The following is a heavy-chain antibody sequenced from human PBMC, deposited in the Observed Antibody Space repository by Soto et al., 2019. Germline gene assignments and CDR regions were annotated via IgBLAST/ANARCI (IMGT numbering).Heavy chain of an antibody. D-gene: IGHD6-13*01. CDR2: IWYDGSNK. CDR1: GFTFSSYG. Sequence: QVQLVESGGGVVQPGRSLRLSCAASGFTFSSYGMHWVRQAPGKGLEWVAVIWYDGSNKYYADSVKGRFTISRDNSKNTLYLQMNSLRAEDTAVYYCARDPVSDSSCGFFDYWGQGTLVTVSS. V-gene: IGHV3-33*01. J-gene: IGHJ4*02. CDR3: ARDPVSDSSCGFFDY.